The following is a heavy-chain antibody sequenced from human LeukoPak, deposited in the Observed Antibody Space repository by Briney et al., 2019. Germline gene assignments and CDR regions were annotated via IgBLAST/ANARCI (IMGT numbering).Heavy chain of an antibody. Sequence: PGGSLRLSRAASGFTFSSYAMSWVRQAPGKGLEWVSGISGNSVSTYYADSVKGRFTISRDNSKNTLFLQMSSLRAEDTAVYYCARAYSSSWYDFWGQGTLVTVSS. CDR3: ARAYSSSWYDF. D-gene: IGHD6-13*01. J-gene: IGHJ5*01. V-gene: IGHV3-23*01. CDR2: ISGNSVST. CDR1: GFTFSSYA.